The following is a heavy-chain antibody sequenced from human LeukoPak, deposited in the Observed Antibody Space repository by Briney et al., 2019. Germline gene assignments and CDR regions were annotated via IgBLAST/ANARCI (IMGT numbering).Heavy chain of an antibody. CDR2: IYHTGST. CDR1: GYSISSGYY. D-gene: IGHD6-19*01. J-gene: IGHJ5*02. CDR3: ARATQRYNSACPPPNWFDP. Sequence: SETLSLTCAVSGYSISSGYYWGCIRPPPGKGLEWIGTIYHTGSTYYNPSVKSRVTISVDTSKNQFSLQLRSVTAADTAVYYWARATQRYNSACPPPNWFDPWGQGTLVTVSS. V-gene: IGHV4-38-2*01.